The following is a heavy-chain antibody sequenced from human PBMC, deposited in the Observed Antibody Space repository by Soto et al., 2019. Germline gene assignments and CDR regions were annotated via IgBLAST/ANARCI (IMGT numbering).Heavy chain of an antibody. V-gene: IGHV2-5*02. Sequence: QITLNESGPTQVKPRQTLTLTCTFSGFSLTTSGVGVGWIRQSPGKVPEGLALIYLEDEKSYSPSLKSRLTITKDTANNQVVLTMADFDPADTATYYCAHRVLHTFFGLVTTTAIYFDFWGQGTPVAVSS. CDR3: AHRVLHTFFGLVTTTAIYFDF. D-gene: IGHD3-3*01. CDR2: IYLEDEK. J-gene: IGHJ4*02. CDR1: GFSLTTSGVG.